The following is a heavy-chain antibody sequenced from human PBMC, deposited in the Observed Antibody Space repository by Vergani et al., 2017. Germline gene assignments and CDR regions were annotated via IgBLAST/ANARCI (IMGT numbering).Heavy chain of an antibody. V-gene: IGHV3-15*01. CDR3: ARHRSEYYYDFWSGHSGIDY. D-gene: IGHD3-3*01. J-gene: IGHJ4*02. CDR1: GFTFSNAW. Sequence: EVQLVESGGGLVKPGGSLRLSCAASGFTFSNAWMSWVRQAPGKGLEWVGRIKSKTDGGTTDYAAPVKGRFTISRDDSKNTLYLQMNSLRAEDTAVYYCARHRSEYYYDFWSGHSGIDYWGQGTLVTVSS. CDR2: IKSKTDGGTT.